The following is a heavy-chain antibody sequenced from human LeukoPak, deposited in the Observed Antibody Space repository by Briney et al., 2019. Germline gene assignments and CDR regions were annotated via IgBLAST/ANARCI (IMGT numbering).Heavy chain of an antibody. CDR1: GFSLSTSGMG. J-gene: IGHJ5*02. CDR3: ARNVIDYDSVWGTRRPRFDP. D-gene: IGHD3-16*01. Sequence: KESGPTLVKPTQTLTLTCTFSGFSLSTSGMGVGWVRQPPGKALEWLALIYWHDDKRYSPSLKSRLTIPKDTSKDQVVLTMTNMDPVDTATYYCARNVIDYDSVWGTRRPRFDPWGQGTLVTVSS. CDR2: IYWHDDK. V-gene: IGHV2-5*01.